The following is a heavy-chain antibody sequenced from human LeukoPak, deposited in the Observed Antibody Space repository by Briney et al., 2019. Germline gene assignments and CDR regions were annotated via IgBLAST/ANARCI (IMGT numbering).Heavy chain of an antibody. D-gene: IGHD5-24*01. Sequence: PGGSLRLSCTASGFTFGDYAMSWFRQAPGKGLDGVGFIRSKAYGGTTEYAASVKGRFTISRDDSKSIAYLQMNSLKTEDTAVYYCTRDLFGRWLQDPNDAFDIWGQGTMVTVSS. CDR3: TRDLFGRWLQDPNDAFDI. J-gene: IGHJ3*02. CDR1: GFTFGDYA. V-gene: IGHV3-49*03. CDR2: IRSKAYGGTT.